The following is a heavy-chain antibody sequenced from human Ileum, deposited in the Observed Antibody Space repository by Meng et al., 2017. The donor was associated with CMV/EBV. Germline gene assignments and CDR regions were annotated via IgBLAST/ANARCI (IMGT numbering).Heavy chain of an antibody. J-gene: IGHJ3*02. CDR2: VSSSGEST. Sequence: GESLKISCAASGFTFSSHSMNCVGQAPGQALECVSLVSSSGESTYYAASVSGRFTISRDNATNTMYLQMNSLRAEDTAVYYCATTWHGARQQDAFDIWGQGTMVTVSS. V-gene: IGHV3-23*01. CDR1: GFTFSSHS. D-gene: IGHD1-1*01. CDR3: ATTWHGARQQDAFDI.